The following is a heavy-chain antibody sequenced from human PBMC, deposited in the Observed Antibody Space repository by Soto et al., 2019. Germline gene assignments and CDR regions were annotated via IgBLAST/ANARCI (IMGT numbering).Heavy chain of an antibody. CDR2: ISGSGGST. CDR3: AKEKNYYDSSAKRPLYWSFDL. Sequence: PSETLSLTCTVSGASITFGGYSWSWVRQAPGKGLEWVSAISGSGGSTYYADSVKGRFTISRDNSKNTMYMQMNSLRAEDTAVYYCAKEKNYYDSSAKRPLYWSFDLWGRGTMVTVSS. CDR1: GASITFGGYS. V-gene: IGHV3-23*01. J-gene: IGHJ2*01. D-gene: IGHD3-22*01.